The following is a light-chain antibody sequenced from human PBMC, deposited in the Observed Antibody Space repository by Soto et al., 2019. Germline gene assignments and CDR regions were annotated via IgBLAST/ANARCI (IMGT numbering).Light chain of an antibody. CDR2: AAS. CDR3: QQYGSSPRT. V-gene: IGKV3-20*01. Sequence: ERVLTQSRGTLSLCPGVRATLSCRASPSVSSSQLTWFQQKPGQAPRLLIYAASNRAAGIPDRFSGSGSGTDFNLTISRLEPEDFAVYSCQQYGSSPRTFGHGTKVDIK. CDR1: PSVSSSQ. J-gene: IGKJ1*01.